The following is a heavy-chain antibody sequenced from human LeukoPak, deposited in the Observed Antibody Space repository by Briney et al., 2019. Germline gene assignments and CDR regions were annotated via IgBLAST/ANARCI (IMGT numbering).Heavy chain of an antibody. CDR3: ARDTAMAPDYYFDY. V-gene: IGHV4-4*07. CDR2: IYTSGST. CDR1: GGSISSYY. D-gene: IGHD5-18*01. J-gene: IGHJ4*02. Sequence: PSETLSLTCTVSGGSISSYYWSWIRQPAGKGLEWIGRIYTSGSTNYNPSLKSRVTMSVDTSKNQFSLKLSSVTAAHMAVYYCARDTAMAPDYYFDYWGQGTLVTVSS.